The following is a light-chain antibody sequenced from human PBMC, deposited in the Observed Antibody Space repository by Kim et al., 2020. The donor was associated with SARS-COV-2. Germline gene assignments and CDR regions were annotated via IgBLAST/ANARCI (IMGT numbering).Light chain of an antibody. CDR3: QQYNNWHPLT. CDR1: QSLSSN. CDR2: GAS. Sequence: EIVMTQSPATLSVSPWERATLSCRASQSLSSNLAWYQQKPGQAPRLLIYGASTRAIGIPARFSGSGSGTEFTLTISSLQSEDFAVYYCQQYNNWHPLTFGGGTKVDIK. V-gene: IGKV3-15*01. J-gene: IGKJ4*01.